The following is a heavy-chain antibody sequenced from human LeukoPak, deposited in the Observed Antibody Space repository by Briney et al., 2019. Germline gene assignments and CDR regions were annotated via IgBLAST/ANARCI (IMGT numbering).Heavy chain of an antibody. D-gene: IGHD3-10*01. Sequence: SGTLSLTCAVYGGSFSGYYWSWIRQPPGKGLEWIGEINHSGSTNYNPYLKSRVTISVDTSKSQFSLKLSSVTAAHTAVYCCARGYGTRQGYYGSGSYYSRRWFDPWGQGTLVTVSS. V-gene: IGHV4-34*01. CDR3: ARGYGTRQGYYGSGSYYSRRWFDP. CDR2: INHSGST. J-gene: IGHJ5*02. CDR1: GGSFSGYY.